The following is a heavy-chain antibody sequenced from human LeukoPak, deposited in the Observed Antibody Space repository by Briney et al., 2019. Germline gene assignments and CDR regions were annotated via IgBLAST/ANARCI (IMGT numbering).Heavy chain of an antibody. Sequence: SETLSLTCTVSGGSISSGSYYWRWIPQPAGKGLEWIGRIYTSGSTNYNPSLKSRVTISVDTSKNQFSLKLSSVTAADTAVYYCARDNYEADYYYYMDVWGKGTTVTVSS. D-gene: IGHD3-22*01. CDR3: ARDNYEADYYYYMDV. V-gene: IGHV4-61*02. J-gene: IGHJ6*03. CDR2: IYTSGST. CDR1: GGSISSGSYY.